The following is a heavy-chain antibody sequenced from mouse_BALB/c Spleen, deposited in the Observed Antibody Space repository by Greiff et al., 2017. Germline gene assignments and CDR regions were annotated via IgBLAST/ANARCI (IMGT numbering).Heavy chain of an antibody. CDR1: GFTFSSYW. J-gene: IGHJ3*01. V-gene: IGHV6-3*01. CDR3: TARDSSYDWFAY. Sequence: EVKLVESGGGLVQPGGSMKLSCVASGFTFSSYWMSWVRQSPEKGLEWVAEIRLKSDNYATHYAESVKGKFTISRDDSKSRLYLQMSSLRAEDTGIYYCTARDSSYDWFAYWGQGTLVTVSA. D-gene: IGHD1-1*01. CDR2: IRLKSDNYAT.